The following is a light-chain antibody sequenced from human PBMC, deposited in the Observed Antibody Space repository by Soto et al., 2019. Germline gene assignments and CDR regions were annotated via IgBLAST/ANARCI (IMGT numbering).Light chain of an antibody. Sequence: DIQMTQSPSSLSASVGDRVTITCRASQGISNYLAWYQQKPGKVPKLLIDAVSTLQSEVPSRFSGSGSGKDFALTISSLQPEDVATYNCQKYNSARWTFGEGTKVELK. V-gene: IGKV1-27*01. J-gene: IGKJ1*01. CDR3: QKYNSARWT. CDR2: AVS. CDR1: QGISNY.